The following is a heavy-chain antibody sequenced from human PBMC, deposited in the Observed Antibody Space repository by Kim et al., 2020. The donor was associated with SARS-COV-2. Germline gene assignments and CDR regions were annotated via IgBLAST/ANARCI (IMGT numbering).Heavy chain of an antibody. CDR1: GGSISSSSYY. V-gene: IGHV4-39*01. CDR2: IYYSGST. CDR3: ARHDGIAAAGSGLGY. Sequence: SETLSLTCTVSGGSISSSSYYWGWIRQPPGKGLEWIGSIYYSGSTYYNPSLKSRVTISVDTSKNQFSLKLSSVTAADTAVYYCARHDGIAAAGSGLGYWGQGTLVTVSS. J-gene: IGHJ4*02. D-gene: IGHD6-13*01.